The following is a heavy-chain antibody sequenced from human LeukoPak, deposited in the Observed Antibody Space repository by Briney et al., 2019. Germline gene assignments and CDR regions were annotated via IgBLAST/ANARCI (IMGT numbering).Heavy chain of an antibody. V-gene: IGHV1-18*01. D-gene: IGHD6-19*01. Sequence: ASVKVSCRASGYTFTSYGISWVRQAPGQGLEWMGWISAYNGNTNYAQKLQGRVTMTTDTSTSTVYMELRSLRSDDTAVYYCARAEDVAVAGTFDYWGQGTLVTVSS. CDR2: ISAYNGNT. CDR1: GYTFTSYG. J-gene: IGHJ4*02. CDR3: ARAEDVAVAGTFDY.